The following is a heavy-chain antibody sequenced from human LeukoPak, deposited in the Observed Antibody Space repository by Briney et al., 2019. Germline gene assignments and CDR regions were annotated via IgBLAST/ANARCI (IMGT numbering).Heavy chain of an antibody. CDR3: ARGGFGYGSGSYGYRFDP. Sequence: GGSLRLSCAASGFTFSDYWMHWVRQVPGKGLVWVSRIKTDGSSTSYADSVKGRFTISRDNAKNTVYLQMNSPRAEDTAVYYCARGGFGYGSGSYGYRFDPWGQGTLVTVSS. J-gene: IGHJ5*02. CDR1: GFTFSDYW. V-gene: IGHV3-74*01. CDR2: IKTDGSST. D-gene: IGHD3-10*01.